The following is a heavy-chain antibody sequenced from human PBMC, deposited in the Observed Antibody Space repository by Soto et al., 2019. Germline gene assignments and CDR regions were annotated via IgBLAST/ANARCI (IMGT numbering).Heavy chain of an antibody. J-gene: IGHJ5*02. CDR1: GGTFSSYA. D-gene: IGHD6-19*01. CDR3: ARDLSSGWPQSFDP. V-gene: IGHV1-69*13. CDR2: IIPIFGTA. Sequence: ASVKVSCKASGGTFSSYAIIWVRQAPGQGLEWMGGIIPIFGTANYAQKFQGRVTITADESTSTAYMELSSLRSEDTAVYYCARDLSSGWPQSFDPWGQGTLVTVSS.